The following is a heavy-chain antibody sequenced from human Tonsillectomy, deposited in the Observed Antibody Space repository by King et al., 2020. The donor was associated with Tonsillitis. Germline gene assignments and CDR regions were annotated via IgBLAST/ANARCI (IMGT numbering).Heavy chain of an antibody. D-gene: IGHD1-26*01. CDR2: IYSGGSST. V-gene: IGHV3-23*03. Sequence: VQLVESGGGLVQPGGSLRLSCAASGFTFSSYAMSWVRQAPGKGLEWVSVIYSGGSSTYYADSVKGRFTISRDNSKNTLYLQMNSLRAEDTAVYYCAKEGGSYYVEGNYFDYWGQGTLVTVSS. J-gene: IGHJ4*02. CDR3: AKEGGSYYVEGNYFDY. CDR1: GFTFSSYA.